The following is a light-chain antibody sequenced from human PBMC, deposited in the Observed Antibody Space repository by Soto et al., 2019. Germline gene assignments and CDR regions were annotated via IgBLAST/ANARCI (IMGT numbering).Light chain of an antibody. Sequence: EIVLTQSPGTLSLSPGERATLSCRASQSVISSYRAWYQQKPGQAPRLLIYGASSRATGIPDRFSGSGSGTDFTLTISRLEPEVFAVYYFQQYGSSPPMYPPGHGTRLEIK. CDR3: QQYGSSPPMYP. CDR2: GAS. V-gene: IGKV3-20*01. CDR1: QSVISSY. J-gene: IGKJ2*01.